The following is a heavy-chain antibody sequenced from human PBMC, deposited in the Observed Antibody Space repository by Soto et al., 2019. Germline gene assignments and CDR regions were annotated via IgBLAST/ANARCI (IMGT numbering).Heavy chain of an antibody. Sequence: QVQLVESGGGVVQPGRSLRLSCAASGFTFSSYAMHWVRQAPGKGLEWVAVISYDGSNKYYADSVKGRFTISRDNSKNTLYLQMNSLRAEDTAVYYCARDHLSSDSSGYFYYYYYGMDVWGQGTTVTVSS. D-gene: IGHD3-22*01. J-gene: IGHJ6*02. CDR2: ISYDGSNK. V-gene: IGHV3-30-3*01. CDR3: ARDHLSSDSSGYFYYYYYGMDV. CDR1: GFTFSSYA.